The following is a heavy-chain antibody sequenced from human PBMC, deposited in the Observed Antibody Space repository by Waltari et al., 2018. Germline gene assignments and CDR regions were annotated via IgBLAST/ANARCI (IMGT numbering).Heavy chain of an antibody. CDR2: ISAYNGNT. CDR3: ARDKFKGGWLPFSPSSHYYYMDV. CDR1: GYTFTSYG. Sequence: QVPLLQSGAEVKKPGASVKVSCKAAGYTFTSYGISWVRQAPGQGLEWMGWISAYNGNTNYAQKLQGRVTMTTDTSTSTAYMELRSLRADDTAVYYCARDKFKGGWLPFSPSSHYYYMDVWGKVTTVTVSS. D-gene: IGHD5-12*01. J-gene: IGHJ6*03. V-gene: IGHV1-18*01.